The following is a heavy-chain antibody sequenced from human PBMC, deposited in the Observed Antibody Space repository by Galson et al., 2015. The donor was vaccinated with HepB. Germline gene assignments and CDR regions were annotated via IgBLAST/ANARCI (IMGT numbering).Heavy chain of an antibody. V-gene: IGHV3-49*04. J-gene: IGHJ4*02. Sequence: SLRLSCAASGFTFGDYAMSWVRQAPGKGLEWVGFIRSKAYGGTTEYAASVKGRFTISRDDSKSIAYLQMNSLKTEDTAVYYCTSDTAAGGIYFDYWGQGTLVTVSS. CDR3: TSDTAAGGIYFDY. D-gene: IGHD6-13*01. CDR2: IRSKAYGGTT. CDR1: GFTFGDYA.